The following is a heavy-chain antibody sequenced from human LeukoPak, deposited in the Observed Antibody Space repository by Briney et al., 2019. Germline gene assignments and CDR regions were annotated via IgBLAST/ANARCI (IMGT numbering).Heavy chain of an antibody. J-gene: IGHJ2*01. Sequence: SETLSLTCTVSGGSISTYYWSWIRQPAGRGLEWIGRIYTSGSTNYNPSLKSRVTVSVDTSKNQFSLKLSSVTAADTAVYYCARHWGSDWYFDLWGRGTLVTVSS. CDR1: GGSISTYY. D-gene: IGHD7-27*01. V-gene: IGHV4-4*07. CDR3: ARHWGSDWYFDL. CDR2: IYTSGST.